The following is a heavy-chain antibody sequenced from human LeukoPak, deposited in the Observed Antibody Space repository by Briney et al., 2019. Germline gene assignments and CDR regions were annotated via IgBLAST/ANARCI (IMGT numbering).Heavy chain of an antibody. CDR1: GFTFSSYW. CDR2: IKQDGSEK. V-gene: IGHV3-7*01. Sequence: GGSLRLSCAASGFTFSSYWMSWVRQAPGKGLEWVANIKQDGSEKYYVDSVKGRFTISRDNAKNSLYLQMNSLRAEDTAVYYCARDMGSSVPNYYYYYYMDVWGKGTTVTVSS. D-gene: IGHD6-6*01. CDR3: ARDMGSSVPNYYYYYYMDV. J-gene: IGHJ6*03.